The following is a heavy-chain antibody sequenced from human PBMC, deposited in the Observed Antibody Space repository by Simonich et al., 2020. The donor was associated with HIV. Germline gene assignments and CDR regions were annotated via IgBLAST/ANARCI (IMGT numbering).Heavy chain of an antibody. Sequence: QLQLHASGPGLVKTSETLSLTCTVSGGSISSSIYYWGWIRQPPGKGLECIGSIYFMGVTSYTPSLKSRVTISVDTSKIQFSLKLSSVTAADTAVYYCARREDEAIGGYFDYWGQGTLVTVSS. CDR2: IYFMGVT. CDR3: ARREDEAIGGYFDY. V-gene: IGHV4-39*01. CDR1: GGSISSSIYY. J-gene: IGHJ4*02.